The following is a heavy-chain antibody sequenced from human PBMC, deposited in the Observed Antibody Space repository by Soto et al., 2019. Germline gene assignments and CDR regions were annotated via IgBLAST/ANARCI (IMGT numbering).Heavy chain of an antibody. D-gene: IGHD5-12*01. CDR2: IYYSGST. J-gene: IGHJ4*02. Sequence: SETLSLTCTVSGGSISSYYWSWIRQPPGKGLEWIGYIYYSGSTNYNPSLKSRVTISVDTSKNQFSLKLSSVTAADTAVYYCARESRGGNVDYWGQGTLVTVSS. CDR1: GGSISSYY. V-gene: IGHV4-59*01. CDR3: ARESRGGNVDY.